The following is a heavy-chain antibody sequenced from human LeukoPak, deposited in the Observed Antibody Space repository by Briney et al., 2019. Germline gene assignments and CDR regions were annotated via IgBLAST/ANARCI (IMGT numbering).Heavy chain of an antibody. D-gene: IGHD5-12*01. CDR1: GGPISSYY. Sequence: SETLSLTCTVSGGPISSYYWSWIRQPPGKGLEWIGYIYYSGSTNYNPSLKSRVTISVDTSKNQFSLKLSSVTAADTAVYYCARQSKANYFDYWGQGTLVTVSS. CDR3: ARQSKANYFDY. V-gene: IGHV4-59*08. J-gene: IGHJ4*02. CDR2: IYYSGST.